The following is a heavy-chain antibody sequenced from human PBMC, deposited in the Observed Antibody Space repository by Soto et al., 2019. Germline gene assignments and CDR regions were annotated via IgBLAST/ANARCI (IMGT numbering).Heavy chain of an antibody. CDR1: GYTFTSYG. V-gene: IGHV1-18*01. CDR3: ARDTPPMDV. Sequence: QVQLVQSGAEVKKPGASVKVSCKVSGYTFTSYGISWVRQGPGQGLEWMGWISAYNGNTNYAQKLQGRVTMTPDTSTSTACLELRSLRSDDTAVYYFARDTPPMDVWGQGATVTFSS. J-gene: IGHJ6*01. CDR2: ISAYNGNT.